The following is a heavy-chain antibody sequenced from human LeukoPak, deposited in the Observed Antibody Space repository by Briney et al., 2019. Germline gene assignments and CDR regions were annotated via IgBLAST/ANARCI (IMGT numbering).Heavy chain of an antibody. J-gene: IGHJ4*02. Sequence: SETLSLTCTVSGGSISDYSWSWIRQPPGKGLEWIGYIYYSGSTYYNPSLKSRVTISVDTSKNQFSLKLSSVTAADTAVYCCARDSHPRYGSGSFDYWGQGTLVTVSS. D-gene: IGHD3-10*01. CDR1: GGSISDYS. CDR3: ARDSHPRYGSGSFDY. V-gene: IGHV4-30-4*01. CDR2: IYYSGST.